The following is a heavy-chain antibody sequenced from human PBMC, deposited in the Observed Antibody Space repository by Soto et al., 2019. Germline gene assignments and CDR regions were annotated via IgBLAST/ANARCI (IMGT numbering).Heavy chain of an antibody. V-gene: IGHV3-23*01. CDR1: GFTFSSNA. D-gene: IGHD2-2*01. J-gene: IGHJ3*02. CDR2: ISGSGGST. CDR3: ASSSSTRLFDAFDI. Sequence: EVQLLESGGSLVQPGGSLRLPCAASGFTFSSNAMSWVRQAPRKGLEWVSSISGSGGSTYYADSVKGRFTISRDNSKNTLYLQMNRLRAEDTALYYCASSSSTRLFDAFDIWGQGTMVTVSS.